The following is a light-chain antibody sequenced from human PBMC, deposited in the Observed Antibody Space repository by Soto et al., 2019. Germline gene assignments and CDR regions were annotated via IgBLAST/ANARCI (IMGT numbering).Light chain of an antibody. CDR2: GAS. V-gene: IGKV3-20*01. Sequence: EIVLTQSPDTLSLSPGERATLSCRASQSLRNNYLAWYQQKPGQAPRLIMYGASSRATGIPDRFSGSGSGTDFTLTISRLEPEDFAVYFCQQYGNSPLTFGQGTKVEF. J-gene: IGKJ1*01. CDR1: QSLRNNY. CDR3: QQYGNSPLT.